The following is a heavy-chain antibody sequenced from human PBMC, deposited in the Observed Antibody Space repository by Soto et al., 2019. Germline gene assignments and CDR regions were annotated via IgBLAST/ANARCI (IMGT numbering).Heavy chain of an antibody. CDR2: IYTSGST. V-gene: IGHV4-4*07. CDR1: GGSISSYY. Sequence: QVQLQESGPGLVKPSETLSLTCTVSGGSISSYYWSWIRQPAGKGLEWIGRIYTSGSTNYNPSLKSRVTMSVDTSKNQFSLKLSSVTAADTAVYYCARGVLAVAGTAVDYYGMDVWGQGTTVTVSS. D-gene: IGHD6-19*01. CDR3: ARGVLAVAGTAVDYYGMDV. J-gene: IGHJ6*02.